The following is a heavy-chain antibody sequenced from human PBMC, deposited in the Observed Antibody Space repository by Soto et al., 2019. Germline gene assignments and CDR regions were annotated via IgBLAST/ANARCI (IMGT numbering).Heavy chain of an antibody. CDR3: ASGGVPGY. V-gene: IGHV3-21*01. CDR2: ISSSSSYI. Sequence: LRLSCAASGFTFSSYSMNWVRQAPGKGLEWVSSISSSSSYIYYADLVKGRFTISRDNAKNSLYLQMNSLSAEDTAVYYCASGGVPGYWGQGTLVTVSS. D-gene: IGHD3-16*01. J-gene: IGHJ4*02. CDR1: GFTFSSYS.